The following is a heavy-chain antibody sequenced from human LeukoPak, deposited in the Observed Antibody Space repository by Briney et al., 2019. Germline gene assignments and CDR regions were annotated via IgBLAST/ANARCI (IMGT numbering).Heavy chain of an antibody. D-gene: IGHD6-6*01. Sequence: GGSLRLSCAASGFTFSSYGMHWVRQAPGKGLEWVAVISYDGSNKYYADSVKGRFTISRDNSKNTLYLQMNSLRAEDTAVYYCARDLAAHDAFDIWGQGTMVTVSS. CDR3: ARDLAAHDAFDI. CDR1: GFTFSSYG. V-gene: IGHV3-30*03. CDR2: ISYDGSNK. J-gene: IGHJ3*02.